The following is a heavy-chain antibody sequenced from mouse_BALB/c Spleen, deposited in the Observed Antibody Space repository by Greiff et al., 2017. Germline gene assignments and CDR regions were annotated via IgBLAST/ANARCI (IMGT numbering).Heavy chain of an antibody. Sequence: EVHLVESGTVLARPGASVKMSCKASGYSFTSYWMHWVKQRPGQGLEWIGAIYPGNSDTSYNQKFKGKAKLTAVTSASTAYMELSSLTNEDSAVYYCTKEETARATVSYYAMDYWGQGTSVTVSS. D-gene: IGHD3-2*01. CDR3: TKEETARATVSYYAMDY. J-gene: IGHJ4*01. V-gene: IGHV1-5*01. CDR2: IYPGNSDT. CDR1: GYSFTSYW.